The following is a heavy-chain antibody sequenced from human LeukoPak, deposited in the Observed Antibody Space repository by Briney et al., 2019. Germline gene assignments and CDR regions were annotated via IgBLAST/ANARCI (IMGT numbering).Heavy chain of an antibody. CDR2: ISSGSSYI. J-gene: IGHJ4*02. Sequence: GGSLRLSCAASGFTFSSYNMNWVRQAPGKGLEWVSSISSGSSYIYYADSVKGRFTISRDNAKNLLYLQMNSLRAEDTAVYYCASVAVAGYFDSWGQGTLVTVSS. D-gene: IGHD6-19*01. CDR1: GFTFSSYN. V-gene: IGHV3-21*01. CDR3: ASVAVAGYFDS.